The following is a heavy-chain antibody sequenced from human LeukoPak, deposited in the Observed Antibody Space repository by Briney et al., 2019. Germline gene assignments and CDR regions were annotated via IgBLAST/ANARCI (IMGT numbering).Heavy chain of an antibody. J-gene: IGHJ4*02. CDR2: IYYSGSI. CDR3: ANLRRYDSSGYYSDY. Sequence: SETLSLTCTVSGGSMSSYYWSWIRQPPGKGLEWIGYIYYSGSINYNPSLKSRVTISVDTSKNQFSLKLSSVTAADTAVYYCANLRRYDSSGYYSDYWGQGTLVTVSP. D-gene: IGHD3-22*01. V-gene: IGHV4-59*08. CDR1: GGSMSSYY.